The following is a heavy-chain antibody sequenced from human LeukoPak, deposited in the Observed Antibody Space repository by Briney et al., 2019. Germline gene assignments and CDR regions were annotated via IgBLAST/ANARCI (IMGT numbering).Heavy chain of an antibody. CDR1: GGSMSSYY. CDR2: LYYSGST. Sequence: SETLSLTCSVSGGSMSSYYWSWIRQPPGKGLEWIGYLYYSGSTNYNPSLKSRVIISVDTSKRQFSPKLTSVTAADTAVYYCARGSNYYDSSGRHAFDIWGQGTMVTVSS. D-gene: IGHD3-22*01. CDR3: ARGSNYYDSSGRHAFDI. J-gene: IGHJ3*02. V-gene: IGHV4-59*01.